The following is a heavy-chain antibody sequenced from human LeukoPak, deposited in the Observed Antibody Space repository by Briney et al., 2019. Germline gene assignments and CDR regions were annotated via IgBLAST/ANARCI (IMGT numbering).Heavy chain of an antibody. CDR3: ARGFPYPYDSKNYHGWFDP. Sequence: ASVKVSCKASGYTFTSYDINWVRQATGQGLEWMGWMNPNSGNTGYAQKFQGRVTMTRNTSISTAYMELSSLRSEDTAVYYCARGFPYPYDSKNYHGWFDPWGQGTLVTVSS. CDR1: GYTFTSYD. CDR2: MNPNSGNT. D-gene: IGHD3-22*01. V-gene: IGHV1-8*01. J-gene: IGHJ5*02.